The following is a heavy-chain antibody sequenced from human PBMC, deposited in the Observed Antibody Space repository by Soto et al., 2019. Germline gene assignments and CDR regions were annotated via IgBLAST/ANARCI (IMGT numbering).Heavy chain of an antibody. CDR3: ARSSSSWYRGGYYYYMDV. J-gene: IGHJ6*03. CDR1: GGSFSGYY. D-gene: IGHD6-13*01. V-gene: IGHV4-34*01. CDR2: INHSGST. Sequence: ETLSLTCAVYGGSFSGYYWSWIRQPPGKGLEWIGEINHSGSTNYNPSLKSRVTISVDTSKNQFSLKLSSVTAADTAVYYCARSSSSWYRGGYYYYMDVWGKGTTVTVSS.